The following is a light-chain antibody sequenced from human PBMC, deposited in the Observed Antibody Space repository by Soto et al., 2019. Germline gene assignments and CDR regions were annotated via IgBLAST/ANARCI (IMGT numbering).Light chain of an antibody. CDR2: GAS. CDR3: QQYGTLWT. Sequence: EIVLTQSPGTLSLSPGERATLSCRASQSVSSSNLAWYQQKLGQAPRLLIYGASSRATGIPDRFSGSGSGTDFTLTISRLEPEDFAVYYCQQYGTLWTFGQGTKVEIK. V-gene: IGKV3-20*01. J-gene: IGKJ1*01. CDR1: QSVSSSN.